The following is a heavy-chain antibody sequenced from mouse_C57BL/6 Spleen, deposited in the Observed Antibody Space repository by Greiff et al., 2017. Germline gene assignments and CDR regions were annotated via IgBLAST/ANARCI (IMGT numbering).Heavy chain of an antibody. J-gene: IGHJ4*01. CDR3: ARETGKNYAMDY. CDR1: GYTFTSYW. D-gene: IGHD4-1*01. CDR2: IHPNSGST. V-gene: IGHV1-64*01. Sequence: VQLQQPGAELVKPGASVKLSCKASGYTFTSYWMHWVKQRPGQGLEWIGMIHPNSGSTNYNEKFKSKATLTVDKSSSPAYMQLSSLTSEDSAVYYCARETGKNYAMDYWGQGTSVTVSS.